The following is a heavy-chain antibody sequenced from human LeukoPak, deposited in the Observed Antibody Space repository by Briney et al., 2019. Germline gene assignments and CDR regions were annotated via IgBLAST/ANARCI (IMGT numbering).Heavy chain of an antibody. J-gene: IGHJ4*02. V-gene: IGHV3-30*19. CDR2: IWFDGSKK. Sequence: GGSLRLSCVASGFGFHNHAMHWVRQGPGKGLEWVAVIWFDGSKKYYADSVRGRFTISRDNSKNTLYLQMNSLRAEDTAVYSCARGYCTSSSCYNDYWGQGTLVTVSS. D-gene: IGHD2-2*02. CDR3: ARGYCTSSSCYNDY. CDR1: GFGFHNHA.